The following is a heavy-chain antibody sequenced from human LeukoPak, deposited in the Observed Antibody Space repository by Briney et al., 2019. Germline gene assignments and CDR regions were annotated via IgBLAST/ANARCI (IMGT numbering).Heavy chain of an antibody. CDR3: AKDDDWGRYKH. CDR1: ALTFSSYN. J-gene: IGHJ1*01. Sequence: GGSLRLSCAASALTFSSYNMNWVRQAPGKGLEWVSGISPSGGITYYTDSVKGRFTISRDNSKNTQSLQMNSLRAEDTAVYYCAKDDDWGRYKHWGQGTLVTVSS. D-gene: IGHD3-16*01. CDR2: ISPSGGIT. V-gene: IGHV3-23*01.